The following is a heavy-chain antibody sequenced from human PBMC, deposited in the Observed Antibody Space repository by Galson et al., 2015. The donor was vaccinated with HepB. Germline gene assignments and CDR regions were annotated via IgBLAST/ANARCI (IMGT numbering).Heavy chain of an antibody. D-gene: IGHD3-16*02. CDR1: GYTFTGYY. V-gene: IGHV1-2*04. Sequence: SVKVSCKASGYTFTGYYMHWVRQAPGQGLEWMGWINPNSGGTNYAQKFQGWVTMTRDTSISTAYMELSRLRSDDTAVYYCARGGEEIMITFGGVIGHFDYWGQGTLVTVSS. J-gene: IGHJ4*02. CDR2: INPNSGGT. CDR3: ARGGEEIMITFGGVIGHFDY.